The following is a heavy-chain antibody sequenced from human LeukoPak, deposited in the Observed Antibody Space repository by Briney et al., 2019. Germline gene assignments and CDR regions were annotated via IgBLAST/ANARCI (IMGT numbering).Heavy chain of an antibody. V-gene: IGHV3-48*01. D-gene: IGHD3-10*01. CDR1: GFTFSSYE. CDR2: ISSSSSTI. J-gene: IGHJ3*02. Sequence: PGGSLRLSCAASGFTFSSYEMNWVRQAPGKGLEWVSYISSSSSTIYYADSVKGRFTISRDNAKNSLYLQMNSLRAEDTAVYYCARDYYGSGRPDAFDIWGQGTMVTVSS. CDR3: ARDYYGSGRPDAFDI.